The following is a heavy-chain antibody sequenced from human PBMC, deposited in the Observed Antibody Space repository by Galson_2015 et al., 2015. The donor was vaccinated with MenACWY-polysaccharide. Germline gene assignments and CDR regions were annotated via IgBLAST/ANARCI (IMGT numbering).Heavy chain of an antibody. CDR3: AKGRVSDWYDS. J-gene: IGHJ5*01. Sequence: SLRLSCAASGFTFRSYAMSWVRQAPGKGLEWVSVISDSGATTYYADSVKGRFTVSRDNSKNTLYLQMNSLRGEDTAVYYCAKGRVSDWYDSWGQGTLVTVSS. D-gene: IGHD2-21*01. CDR2: ISDSGATT. V-gene: IGHV3-23*01. CDR1: GFTFRSYA.